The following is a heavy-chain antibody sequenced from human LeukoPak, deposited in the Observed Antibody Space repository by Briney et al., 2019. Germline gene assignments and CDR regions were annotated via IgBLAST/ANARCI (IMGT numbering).Heavy chain of an antibody. Sequence: QPGGSLRLSCAASGFTFSSYGMHWVRQAPGKGLEWVAVISYDGSNKYYADSVKGRFTISRDNSKNTLYLQMNSLRAEDTAVYYCAKNVLRFLEWLLFDYWGQGTLVTVSS. CDR3: AKNVLRFLEWLLFDY. CDR1: GFTFSSYG. J-gene: IGHJ4*02. V-gene: IGHV3-30*18. D-gene: IGHD3-3*01. CDR2: ISYDGSNK.